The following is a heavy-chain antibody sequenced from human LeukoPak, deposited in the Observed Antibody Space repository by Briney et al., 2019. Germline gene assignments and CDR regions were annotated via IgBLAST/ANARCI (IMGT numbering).Heavy chain of an antibody. Sequence: SETLSLTCAVYGGSFSGYYWGWIRQPPGKGLEWIGSIYYSGSTYYNPSLKSRVTISVDTSNNHFSLKLSSVTAADTAVYYCARQSADHYDSSGYVYYMDVWGKGTTVTISS. CDR2: IYYSGST. CDR3: ARQSADHYDSSGYVYYMDV. J-gene: IGHJ6*03. D-gene: IGHD3-22*01. CDR1: GGSFSGYY. V-gene: IGHV4-39*01.